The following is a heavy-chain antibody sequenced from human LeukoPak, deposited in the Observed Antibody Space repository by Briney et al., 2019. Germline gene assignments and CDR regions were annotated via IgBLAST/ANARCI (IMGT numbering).Heavy chain of an antibody. CDR3: AREAVRGVMGYWFDP. D-gene: IGHD3-10*01. V-gene: IGHV3-7*01. J-gene: IGHJ5*02. Sequence: PGGSLRLSCAASGFTFSNYGMHWVRQAPGKGLEWVANIKQDGSEKYYVDSVKGRFTISRDNAKNSLYLQMNSLRAEDTAVYYCAREAVRGVMGYWFDPWGQGTLVTVSS. CDR2: IKQDGSEK. CDR1: GFTFSNYG.